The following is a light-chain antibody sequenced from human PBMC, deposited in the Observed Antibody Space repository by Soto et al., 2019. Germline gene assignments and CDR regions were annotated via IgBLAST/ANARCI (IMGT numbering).Light chain of an antibody. J-gene: IGKJ3*01. CDR3: QQSFSSPFT. CDR2: AAS. V-gene: IGKV1-6*01. CDR1: QGIRND. Sequence: AIQMTQSPSSLSASVGDRVTISCRASQGIRNDLAWYQQKPGRAPKLLIFAASNLQSGVPSRFSGSGSGTDFTLTIKSLQPEDFATYYCQQSFSSPFTFGPGTKVDIK.